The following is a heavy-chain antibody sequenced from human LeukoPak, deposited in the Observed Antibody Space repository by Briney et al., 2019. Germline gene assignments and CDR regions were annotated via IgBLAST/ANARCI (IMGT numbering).Heavy chain of an antibody. J-gene: IGHJ5*02. D-gene: IGHD6-19*01. CDR2: LNTNTGNP. CDR3: ARTHSSGWYWWFDP. Sequence: ASVKLSCKASGYTFTSYAMNWVRQAPGQGLEWMGWLNTNTGNPTYAQGFTGRFVFSLDTSVSTAYLQISSLKAEDTAVYYCARTHSSGWYWWFDPWGQGTLVTVCS. V-gene: IGHV7-4-1*02. CDR1: GYTFTSYA.